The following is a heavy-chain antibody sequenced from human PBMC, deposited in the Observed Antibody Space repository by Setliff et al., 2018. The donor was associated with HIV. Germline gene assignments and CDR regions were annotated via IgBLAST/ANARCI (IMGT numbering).Heavy chain of an antibody. CDR2: IYYSGST. D-gene: IGHD3-22*01. J-gene: IGHJ5*01. CDR3: ARGPPYYRDGSSYYGPAVWFDS. CDR1: GGSIISSTYF. V-gene: IGHV4-39*01. Sequence: SETLSLTCTVSGGSIISSTYFWGWIRQPPGKGLECIGHIYYSGSTSYNPSLKSRVTISVDTSKNQFSLKLRSVTAADTAVYYCARGPPYYRDGSSYYGPAVWFDSWGQGALVTVSS.